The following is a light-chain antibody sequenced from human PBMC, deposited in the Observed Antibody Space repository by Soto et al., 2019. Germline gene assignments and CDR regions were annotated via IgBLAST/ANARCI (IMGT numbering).Light chain of an antibody. V-gene: IGKV2-30*02. Sequence: DFVMTQSPLSLPVTLVQASSISFRSGWVLVHDDGNTYLNWFQQRPGQSPRRLIYKVSNRGSGVSDRFSGSGSGSNFTLKISRVEAEDLVVYYCMQGTHWPPTFGQGTKVDIK. CDR1: WVLVHDDGNTY. CDR2: KVS. CDR3: MQGTHWPPT. J-gene: IGKJ1*01.